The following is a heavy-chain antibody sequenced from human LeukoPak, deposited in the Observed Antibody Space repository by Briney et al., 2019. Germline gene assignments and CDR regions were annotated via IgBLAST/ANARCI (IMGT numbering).Heavy chain of an antibody. J-gene: IGHJ3*02. CDR2: IYYSGST. V-gene: IGHV4-39*07. CDR1: GGSISSSSYY. D-gene: IGHD3-9*01. CDR3: ARAGVLRYFDWSYSSAFDI. Sequence: PSETLSLTCTVSGGSISSSSYYWGWIRQPPGKGLEWIGSIYYSGSTYYNPSLKSRVTISVDTSKNQFSLKLSSVTAADTAVYYCARAGVLRYFDWSYSSAFDIWGQGTMVTVSS.